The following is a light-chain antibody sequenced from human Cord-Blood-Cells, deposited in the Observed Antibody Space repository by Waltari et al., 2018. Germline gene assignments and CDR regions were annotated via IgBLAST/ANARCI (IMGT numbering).Light chain of an antibody. J-gene: IGLJ2*01. V-gene: IGLV2-23*01. Sequence: QSALTQPASVSGSPGQSITISCTGTSSDVGSYNLVSWYQQHPGKAPKLMIYEGSKPPAGVSKRCSGSKSGNTASLTISGLQAEDEADYYCCSYAGSSTYVVFGGGTKLTVL. CDR2: EGS. CDR3: CSYAGSSTYVV. CDR1: SSDVGSYNL.